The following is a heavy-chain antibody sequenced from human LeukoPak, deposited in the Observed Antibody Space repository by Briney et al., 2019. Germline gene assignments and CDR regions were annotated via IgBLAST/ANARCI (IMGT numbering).Heavy chain of an antibody. Sequence: GGSLRLSCAASGFTFSAYWLHWVRQAPGKGLLRVSRINGDGSVTNYAESVKGRFIISRDNAKNTVYLQMNSLSAEDTAVYYCARDLELTYYDSSGHDYWGQGTLVTVSS. D-gene: IGHD3-22*01. J-gene: IGHJ4*02. CDR1: GFTFSAYW. V-gene: IGHV3-74*01. CDR2: INGDGSVT. CDR3: ARDLELTYYDSSGHDY.